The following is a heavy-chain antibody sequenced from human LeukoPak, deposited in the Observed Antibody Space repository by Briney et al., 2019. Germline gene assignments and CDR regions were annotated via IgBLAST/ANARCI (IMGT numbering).Heavy chain of an antibody. CDR3: ARDRGYDSSGYILDY. V-gene: IGHV3-21*01. CDR2: ISSSSSYI. D-gene: IGHD3-22*01. J-gene: IGHJ4*01. Sequence: GGSLRLSCAASGFTFSSYNMNWVRQAPGKALEWVSSISSSSSYIYYADSVKGRFTISRDNAKNSLYLQMNSLRAEDAAVYYCARDRGYDSSGYILDYWGQGTLVTVSS. CDR1: GFTFSSYN.